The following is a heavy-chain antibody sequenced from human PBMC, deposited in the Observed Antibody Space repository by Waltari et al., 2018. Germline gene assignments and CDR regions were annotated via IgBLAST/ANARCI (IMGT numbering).Heavy chain of an antibody. CDR1: GYTFTSYA. CDR3: ASRERFLEWPYYLS. D-gene: IGHD3-3*01. CDR2: INTNTGNP. J-gene: IGHJ4*02. Sequence: QVQLVQSGSELKKPGASVKVSCKASGYTFTSYAMNWVRQAPGQGLEWMGWINTNTGNPTYAKGFTGRFVFSLDTSVSTAYLQISSLKAEDTAVYYCASRERFLEWPYYLSWGQGTLVTVSS. V-gene: IGHV7-4-1*02.